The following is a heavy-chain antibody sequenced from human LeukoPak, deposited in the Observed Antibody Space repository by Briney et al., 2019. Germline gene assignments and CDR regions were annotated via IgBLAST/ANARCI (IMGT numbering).Heavy chain of an antibody. Sequence: GGSLRLSCAASGFTFSSYAMSWVRQAPGEGLEWVSGISAGGDTTYTADSVRGRFTISRGNSNNTLYLQMNTLTAEDTAVYYCAAISYSGTWPVGYWGQGILVTVTA. D-gene: IGHD6-25*01. CDR1: GFTFSSYA. CDR3: AAISYSGTWPVGY. V-gene: IGHV3-23*01. J-gene: IGHJ4*02. CDR2: ISAGGDTT.